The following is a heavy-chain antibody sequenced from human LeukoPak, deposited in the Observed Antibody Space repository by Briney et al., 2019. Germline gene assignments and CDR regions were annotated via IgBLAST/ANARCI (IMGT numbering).Heavy chain of an antibody. D-gene: IGHD1-14*01. J-gene: IGHJ3*02. CDR1: GGTFSSYA. V-gene: IGHV1-69*06. CDR3: ATEGVGLTDAFDI. Sequence: ASVKVSCKASGGTFSSYAISWVRQAPGQGLEWMGRIIPIFGTANYAQKFQGRVTITADKSTSTAYMELSSLRSEDTAVHYCATEGVGLTDAFDIWGQGTMVTVSS. CDR2: IIPIFGTA.